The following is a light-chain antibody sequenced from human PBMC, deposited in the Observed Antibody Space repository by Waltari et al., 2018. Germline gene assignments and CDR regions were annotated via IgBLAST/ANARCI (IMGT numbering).Light chain of an antibody. CDR2: KAS. J-gene: IGKJ1*01. CDR1: QNVSPW. V-gene: IGKV1-5*03. CDR3: QHYKTSSRT. Sequence: DIQMTPSPSTLSASVGDRVTITCRASQNVSPWLAWYQHKPGKAPKLLIYKASSLESGVPSRFSGSGSGTEFTLTISCLQPDDFATYYCQHYKTSSRTFGQGTKVEFK.